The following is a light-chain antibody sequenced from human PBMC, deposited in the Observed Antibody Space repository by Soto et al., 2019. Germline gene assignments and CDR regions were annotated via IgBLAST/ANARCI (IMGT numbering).Light chain of an antibody. V-gene: IGLV4-69*01. J-gene: IGLJ2*01. CDR1: SGHSSYA. CDR2: LNNDGSH. Sequence: QSVLTQPPSASASLGASVKLTCTLSSGHSSYAIAWHQKQPEKGARYLMDLNNDGSHTKGDGIPDRFSGSSSGAERYLSISSLQSEDEADYYCQTWGTGFQVFGGGTKLTVL. CDR3: QTWGTGFQV.